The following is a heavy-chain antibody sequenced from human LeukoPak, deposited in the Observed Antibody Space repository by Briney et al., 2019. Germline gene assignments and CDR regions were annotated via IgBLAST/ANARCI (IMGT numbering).Heavy chain of an antibody. J-gene: IGHJ4*02. CDR2: IYKTGIT. CDR1: GGSIGSDY. CDR3: TRDGGSGSSPLDFDY. D-gene: IGHD3-10*01. Sequence: SETLSLICTVSGGSIGSDYWTWIRQPPGEALEWIGDIYKTGITNYNPSLKSRVTISVDTSKNQFSLRLSSVTAADTAVYYCTRDGGSGSSPLDFDYWGPGTLVTVSS. V-gene: IGHV4-59*01.